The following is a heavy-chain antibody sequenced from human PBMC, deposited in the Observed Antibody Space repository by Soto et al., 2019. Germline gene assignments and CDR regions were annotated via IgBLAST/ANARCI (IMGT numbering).Heavy chain of an antibody. CDR3: ASYCSSTSCYVDYYYGMDV. CDR1: GFTFSSYA. Sequence: VQLVESGGGVVQPGRSLRLSCAASGFTFSSYAMHWVRQAPGKGLEWVAVISYDGSNKYYADSVKGRFTISRDNSKNTLYLQMNSLRAEDTAVYYCASYCSSTSCYVDYYYGMDVWGQGTTVTVSS. V-gene: IGHV3-30-3*01. J-gene: IGHJ6*02. D-gene: IGHD2-2*01. CDR2: ISYDGSNK.